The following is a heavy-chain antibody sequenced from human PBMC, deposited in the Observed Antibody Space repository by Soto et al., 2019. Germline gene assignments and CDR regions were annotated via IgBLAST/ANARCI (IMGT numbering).Heavy chain of an antibody. CDR1: GYNFTDFS. D-gene: IGHD3-10*01. CDR2: VSAYYGNT. CDR3: ARNVLLCDF. J-gene: IGHJ4*02. V-gene: IGHV1-18*01. Sequence: QIQLVQSGPEVTKPGASVKVSCKTSGYNFTDFSITWVRQAPGQGLEWMGWVSAYYGNTKYTEKFHDRVTMTADTSTNTVYLELRILTSDDTAIYYCARNVLLCDFWGQGTLVTVSS.